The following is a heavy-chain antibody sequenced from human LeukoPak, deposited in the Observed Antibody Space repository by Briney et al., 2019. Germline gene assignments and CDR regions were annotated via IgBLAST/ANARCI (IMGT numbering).Heavy chain of an antibody. V-gene: IGHV3-23*01. Sequence: GGSLRLSCAASGFTFSSYAMSWVRQAPGKGLEWVSAISGSGGSTHYADSVKGRFTISRDNSKNALYLQMNSLRAEDTAVYYCAKDSYYDSSGYYYHPDYWGQGTLVTVSS. CDR1: GFTFSSYA. CDR3: AKDSYYDSSGYYYHPDY. CDR2: ISGSGGST. D-gene: IGHD3-22*01. J-gene: IGHJ4*02.